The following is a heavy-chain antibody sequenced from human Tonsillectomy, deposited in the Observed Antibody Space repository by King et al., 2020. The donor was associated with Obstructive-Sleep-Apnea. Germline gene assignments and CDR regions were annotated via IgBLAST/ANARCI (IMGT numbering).Heavy chain of an antibody. D-gene: IGHD2-15*01. CDR1: GYTFSGYY. Sequence: EQLVQSGAEVKKPGASVTVSCKASGYTFSGYYIHWVRQAPGQGLEWMGWSNPNSGGTKYAQKFQGRGTMTRDTSISTAYMELSRLRSDDTAVYYCARGLGYCSGGSCPPFYGMDVWGQGTTVTVSS. V-gene: IGHV1-2*02. J-gene: IGHJ6*02. CDR2: SNPNSGGT. CDR3: ARGLGYCSGGSCPPFYGMDV.